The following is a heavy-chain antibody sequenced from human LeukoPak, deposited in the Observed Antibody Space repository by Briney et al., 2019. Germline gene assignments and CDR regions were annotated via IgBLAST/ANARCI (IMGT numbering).Heavy chain of an antibody. CDR3: AKRSGSGNYFDF. D-gene: IGHD3-10*01. J-gene: IGHJ4*02. CDR1: GFTFSSYG. V-gene: IGHV3-23*01. CDR2: ISGSGSFT. Sequence: GGSLRLSSAASGFTFSSYGMSWVRQAPGKGLEWVSVISGSGSFTYYADSVKGRFTISRDSSKNTLYLQMNSLRVEDTAVYYCAKRSGSGNYFDFWGQGTLVTVSS.